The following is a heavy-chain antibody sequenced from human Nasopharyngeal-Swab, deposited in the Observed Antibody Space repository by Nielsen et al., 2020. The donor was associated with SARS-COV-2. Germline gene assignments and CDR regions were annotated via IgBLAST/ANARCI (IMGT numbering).Heavy chain of an antibody. CDR3: AKAYCSSTSCYHYFDY. V-gene: IGHV3-9*01. D-gene: IGHD2-2*01. J-gene: IGHJ4*02. Sequence: LSLTCAASGFTFDDYAMHWVRQAPGKGLEWVSGISWNSGSIGYADSVKGRFTISRDNAKNSPYLQMNSLRAEDTALYYCAKAYCSSTSCYHYFDYWGQGTLVTVSS. CDR2: ISWNSGSI. CDR1: GFTFDDYA.